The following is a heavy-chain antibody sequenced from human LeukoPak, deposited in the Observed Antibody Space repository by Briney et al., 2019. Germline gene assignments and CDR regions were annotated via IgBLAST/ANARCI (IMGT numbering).Heavy chain of an antibody. V-gene: IGHV3-74*01. CDR1: GFTFSRYW. CDR2: INGDGSTT. Sequence: GGSLRLSCAASGFTFSRYWMHWVRQAPGKGLVWVSRINGDGSTTSYADSVKGGFTISRDNAKNTLYLQMNSLRAEDTAVYYCATGNYYDSRGYYTFGHWGQGTLVAVSS. D-gene: IGHD3-22*01. CDR3: ATGNYYDSRGYYTFGH. J-gene: IGHJ1*01.